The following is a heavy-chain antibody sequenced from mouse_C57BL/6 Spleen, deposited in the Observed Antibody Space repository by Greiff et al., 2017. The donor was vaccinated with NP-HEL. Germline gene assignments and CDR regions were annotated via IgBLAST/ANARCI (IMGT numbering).Heavy chain of an antibody. J-gene: IGHJ4*01. Sequence: VNVVESGAELVKPGASLKLSCKASGYAFSSYWMNWVRQRPGKGLEWIGQIYPGDGDTNYNGTFKGKATLTADKSSSTAYMQLRSLTSEDSAVYFCARDRSTTVGDAMDYWGQGTPVTVSA. V-gene: IGHV1-80*01. CDR1: GYAFSSYW. D-gene: IGHD1-1*01. CDR2: IYPGDGDT. CDR3: ARDRSTTVGDAMDY.